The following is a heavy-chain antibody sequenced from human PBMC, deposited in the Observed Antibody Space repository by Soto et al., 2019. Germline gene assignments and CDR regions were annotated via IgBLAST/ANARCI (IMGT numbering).Heavy chain of an antibody. D-gene: IGHD2-15*01. Sequence: PSETLSLTCTVSGGSISSYYWSWIRQPPGKGLEWIGYIYYSGSTNYNPSLKSRVTISVDTSKNRFSLKLSSVTAADTAVYYCASSAFRYCSGGSCYGGWFDPWGQGTLVTV. V-gene: IGHV4-59*13. J-gene: IGHJ5*02. CDR2: IYYSGST. CDR3: ASSAFRYCSGGSCYGGWFDP. CDR1: GGSISSYY.